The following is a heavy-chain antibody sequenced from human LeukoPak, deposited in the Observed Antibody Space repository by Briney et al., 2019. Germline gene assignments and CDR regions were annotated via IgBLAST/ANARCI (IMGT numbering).Heavy chain of an antibody. Sequence: PGRSLRLSCAASEFTFHDHAIHWARQVPGKGLEWVAGTSANSDGIGYGDSVKGRFTVSRDNAKNSVYLQMNSLRPEDTALYFCIRDLSPGGADVWGRGTTVTVSS. CDR3: IRDLSPGGADV. D-gene: IGHD3-16*01. V-gene: IGHV3-9*01. CDR2: TSANSDGI. J-gene: IGHJ6*02. CDR1: EFTFHDHA.